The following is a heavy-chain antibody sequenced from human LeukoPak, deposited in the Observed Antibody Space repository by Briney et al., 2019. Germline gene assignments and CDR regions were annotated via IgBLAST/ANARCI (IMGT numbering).Heavy chain of an antibody. D-gene: IGHD1-26*01. Sequence: PSETLSLTCTVSGGSITGSFWSWVRHPAGQGLEYIGRVYSSGSTHYNPSLKSRVTVSVDTSKNQFSLRLTSVTAADTAVYYCARDSRVGTTLYLVSWGQGTQVTVSS. CDR1: GGSITGSF. J-gene: IGHJ4*02. CDR3: ARDSRVGTTLYLVS. CDR2: VYSSGST. V-gene: IGHV4-4*07.